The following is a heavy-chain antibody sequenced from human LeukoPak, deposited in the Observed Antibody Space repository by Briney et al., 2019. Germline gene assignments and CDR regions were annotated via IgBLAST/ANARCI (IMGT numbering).Heavy chain of an antibody. CDR3: ASSPPLYDSSGYYGY. D-gene: IGHD3-22*01. CDR2: IYYSGGT. J-gene: IGHJ4*02. Sequence: PSETLSLTCTVSGGSISSYYWSWIRRPPGKGLEWIGYIYYSGGTNYNPSLKSRVTTSVDTSKNQFSLKLSSVTAADTAVYYCASSPPLYDSSGYYGYWGQGTLVTVSS. CDR1: GGSISSYY. V-gene: IGHV4-59*08.